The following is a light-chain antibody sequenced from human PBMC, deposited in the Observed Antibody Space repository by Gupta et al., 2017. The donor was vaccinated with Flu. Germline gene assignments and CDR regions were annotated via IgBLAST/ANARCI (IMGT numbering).Light chain of an antibody. J-gene: IGKJ5*01. CDR2: AAS. CDR3: QQLKKIT. Sequence: VGDRVTITGRASQCISSYLAWYQQKPGKAPKLLIYAASTLQSGVPSRFSGSGSGKEFTLTISSLQPEDFATYYCQQLKKITFGQGTRLEIK. V-gene: IGKV1-9*01. CDR1: QCISSY.